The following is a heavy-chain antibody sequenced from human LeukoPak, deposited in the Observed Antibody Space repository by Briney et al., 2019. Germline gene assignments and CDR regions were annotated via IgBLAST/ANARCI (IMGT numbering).Heavy chain of an antibody. CDR3: AYTQGAVAGTIGMDV. J-gene: IGHJ6*02. CDR1: GYTFTGYY. V-gene: IGHV1-2*02. Sequence: ASVKVSCKASGYTFTGYYMHWVRQAPGQGLEGMGWINPNSGGTNYAQKFQGRVTMTRDTSISTAYMELSRLRSDDTAVYYCAYTQGAVAGTIGMDVWGQGTTVTVS. D-gene: IGHD6-19*01. CDR2: INPNSGGT.